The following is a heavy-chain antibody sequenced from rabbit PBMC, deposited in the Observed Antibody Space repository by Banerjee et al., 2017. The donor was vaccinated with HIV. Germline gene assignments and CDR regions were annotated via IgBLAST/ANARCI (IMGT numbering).Heavy chain of an antibody. J-gene: IGHJ4*01. D-gene: IGHD1-1*01. CDR2: IYIGDDST. V-gene: IGHV1S47*01. CDR3: ARGDTGSRHSPFNL. Sequence: EWIGCIYIGDDSTWYASWAKGRFTITRSTSLNTVTLQMTSLTAADTATYFCARGDTGSRHSPFNLWGPGTLVTVS.